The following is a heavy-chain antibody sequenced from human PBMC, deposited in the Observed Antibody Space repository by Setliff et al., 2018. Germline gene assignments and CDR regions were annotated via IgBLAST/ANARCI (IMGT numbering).Heavy chain of an antibody. J-gene: IGHJ4*02. Sequence: QSGPTLVNPTQALTLTCTFSGFSLSTSGVGVGWIRQPPGKALEWLALIYWNDDKRYSPSLKSRLAITKDTSKNQVVLTMTNMDPVDTATYYCAHKSGSYSLMDYWGQGTLVTVSS. CDR1: GFSLSTSGVG. D-gene: IGHD1-26*01. CDR3: AHKSGSYSLMDY. CDR2: IYWNDDK. V-gene: IGHV2-5*01.